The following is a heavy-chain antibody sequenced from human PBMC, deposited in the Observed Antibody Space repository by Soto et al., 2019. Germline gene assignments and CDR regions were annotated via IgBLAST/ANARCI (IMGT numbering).Heavy chain of an antibody. CDR3: ARDGMGYDILTGYYWGPWFDP. Sequence: GASVKVSCKASGYTFTSYGISWVRQSPGQGLEWMGWISAYNGNTNYAQKLQGRVTMTTDTSTSTAYMELRSLRSDDTAVYYCARDGMGYDILTGYYWGPWFDPWGQGTLVTVSS. D-gene: IGHD3-9*01. CDR1: GYTFTSYG. J-gene: IGHJ5*02. V-gene: IGHV1-18*01. CDR2: ISAYNGNT.